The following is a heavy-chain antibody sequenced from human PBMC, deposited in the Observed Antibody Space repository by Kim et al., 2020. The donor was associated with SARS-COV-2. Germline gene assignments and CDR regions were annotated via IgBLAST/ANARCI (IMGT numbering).Heavy chain of an antibody. J-gene: IGHJ3*02. V-gene: IGHV3-9*01. CDR3: AKDQDPYSSSWYAFDI. Sequence: SVKGRFTISRDNAKNSLYLQMNSLRAEDTALYYCAKDQDPYSSSWYAFDIWGQGTMVTVSS. D-gene: IGHD6-13*01.